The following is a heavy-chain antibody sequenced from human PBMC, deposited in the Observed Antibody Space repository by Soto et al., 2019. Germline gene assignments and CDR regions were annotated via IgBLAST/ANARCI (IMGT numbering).Heavy chain of an antibody. V-gene: IGHV3-33*08. Sequence: PGGSLRLSCAASGFTFSSNAMNWVRQAPGKGLEWVAVIWYDGSNKYYADSVKGRFTISRDNSKNTLYLQMNSLRAEDTAVYYCARDSTGYSSGWYGHYFDYWGQGTLVTVSS. CDR3: ARDSTGYSSGWYGHYFDY. J-gene: IGHJ4*02. CDR2: IWYDGSNK. D-gene: IGHD6-19*01. CDR1: GFTFSSNA.